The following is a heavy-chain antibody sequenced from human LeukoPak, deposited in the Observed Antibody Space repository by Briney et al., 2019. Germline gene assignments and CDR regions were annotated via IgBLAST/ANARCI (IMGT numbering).Heavy chain of an antibody. V-gene: IGHV3-30*02. CDR2: IRYDGSNK. Sequence: AGGSLRLSCEASGITFTMSGMHWVRQAPGKGLEGVAFIRYDGSNKYYADSVKGRFTISRDDSKNTLYLQMNSLRAEDTAVYYCAKDKHNYYFDYWGQGTLVTVSS. CDR3: AKDKHNYYFDY. J-gene: IGHJ4*02. CDR1: GITFTMSG. D-gene: IGHD1-20*01.